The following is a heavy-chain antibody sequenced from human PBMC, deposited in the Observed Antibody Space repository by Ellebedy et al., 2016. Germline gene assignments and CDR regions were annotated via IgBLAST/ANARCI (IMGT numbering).Heavy chain of an antibody. CDR2: INWNSGSI. Sequence: SLKISXEVSGFNIEKHAMHWVRQTPGKGLEWVSGINWNSGSIAYADSVKGRFTISRDNAKNSLYLQMESLISNDTAFYYCARDLGEDYATYYFDNWGQGALVTVSS. D-gene: IGHD4-17*01. CDR1: GFNIEKHA. V-gene: IGHV3-9*01. CDR3: ARDLGEDYATYYFDN. J-gene: IGHJ4*02.